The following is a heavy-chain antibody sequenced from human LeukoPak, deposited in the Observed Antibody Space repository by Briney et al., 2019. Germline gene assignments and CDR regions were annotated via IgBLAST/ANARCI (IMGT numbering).Heavy chain of an antibody. J-gene: IGHJ5*02. V-gene: IGHV1-2*02. CDR1: GYTFTGYY. Sequence: ASVKVSCKASGYTFTGYYMHWVRQAPGQGLEWMGWINPNSGGTNYAQKLQGRVTMTTDTSTSTAYMELRSLRSDDTAVYYCAREARPPDSWFDPWGQGTLVTVSS. D-gene: IGHD6-6*01. CDR3: AREARPPDSWFDP. CDR2: INPNSGGT.